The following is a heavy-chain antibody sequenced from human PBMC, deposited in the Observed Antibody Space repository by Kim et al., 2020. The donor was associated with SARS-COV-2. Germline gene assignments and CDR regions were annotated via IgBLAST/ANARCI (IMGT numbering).Heavy chain of an antibody. J-gene: IGHJ6*04. Sequence: GGSLRLSCAASGFTFKDYGMNWVRQAPRKGLEWISYISSTSGSKYYADSVKGRFTIARDNAENSLVLQMNSLRDEDTAVYYCARDLESWTMVVLVGVPTYYNGMDVWGKGTTVTVSS. D-gene: IGHD3-22*01. CDR3: ARDLESWTMVVLVGVPTYYNGMDV. CDR1: GFTFKDYG. V-gene: IGHV3-48*02. CDR2: ISSTSGSK.